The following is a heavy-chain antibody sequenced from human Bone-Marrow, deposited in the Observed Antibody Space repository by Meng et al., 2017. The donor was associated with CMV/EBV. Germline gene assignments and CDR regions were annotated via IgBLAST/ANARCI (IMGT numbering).Heavy chain of an antibody. D-gene: IGHD3-3*01. J-gene: IGHJ4*02. CDR1: GFTFSSYG. CDR2: IRYDGSNK. V-gene: IGHV3-30*02. Sequence: GGSLRLSCAASGFTFSSYGMHWVRQAPGKGLEWVAFIRYDGSNKYYADSVKGRFTISRDNSKNTLYLQMNSLRAEDTAVYYCAKPVRRFLEGGDYWGQGTLVTGSS. CDR3: AKPVRRFLEGGDY.